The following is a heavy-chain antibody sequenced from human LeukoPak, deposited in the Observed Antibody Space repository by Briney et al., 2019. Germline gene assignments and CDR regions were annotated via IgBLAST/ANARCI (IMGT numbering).Heavy chain of an antibody. CDR2: INHSGST. Sequence: SETLSLTCAVYGGSFSGYYWSWIRQPPGKGLEWIGEINHSGSTNYNPSLKSRVTISVDTSKNQFSLKLSSVTAADTAVYYCARGRGEDIVATMKSWFDPWGQGTPVTVSS. D-gene: IGHD5-12*01. J-gene: IGHJ5*02. V-gene: IGHV4-34*01. CDR1: GGSFSGYY. CDR3: ARGRGEDIVATMKSWFDP.